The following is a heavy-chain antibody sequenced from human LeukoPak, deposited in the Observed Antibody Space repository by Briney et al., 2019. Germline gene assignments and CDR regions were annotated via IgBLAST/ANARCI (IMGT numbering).Heavy chain of an antibody. J-gene: IGHJ3*02. D-gene: IGHD3-3*01. CDR2: ISGSGVST. CDR3: ARGRTDFWSGYHPLGFDI. V-gene: IGHV3-23*01. Sequence: GGSLRLSCAASGFRFSSYAMSWVRQAPGKGLEWVSAISGSGVSTYYADSVKGRFTVSRDNSKNTLFLQMNSLRAEDTAVYYCARGRTDFWSGYHPLGFDIWGQGTMVTVSS. CDR1: GFRFSSYA.